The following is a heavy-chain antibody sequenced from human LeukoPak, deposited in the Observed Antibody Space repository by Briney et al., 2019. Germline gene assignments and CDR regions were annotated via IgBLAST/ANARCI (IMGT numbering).Heavy chain of an antibody. D-gene: IGHD6-19*01. CDR1: GFTFSSYA. J-gene: IGHJ4*02. V-gene: IGHV3-23*01. CDR2: ISGSGGST. CDR3: AKDVDSSGWYDELDY. Sequence: GGSLRLSCAASGFTFSSYAMSWVRQAPGKGLEWVSAISGSGGSTYYADSVKGPFTISRDNSKNTLYLQMNSLRAEDTAVYYCAKDVDSSGWYDELDYWGQGTLVTVSS.